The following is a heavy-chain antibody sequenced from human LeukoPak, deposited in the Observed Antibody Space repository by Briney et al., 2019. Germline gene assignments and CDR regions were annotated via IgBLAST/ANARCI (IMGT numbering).Heavy chain of an antibody. J-gene: IGHJ6*02. D-gene: IGHD6-19*01. CDR1: GFTFSSYW. V-gene: IGHV3-74*01. Sequence: GGSLRLPCAASGFTFSSYWMHWVRQAPGKGLVWVSRINSDGSSTSYADSVKGRFTISRDNAKNTLYLQMNSLRAEDTAVYYCARVIAVAGTGYYYYGMDVWGQGTTVTVSS. CDR2: INSDGSST. CDR3: ARVIAVAGTGYYYYGMDV.